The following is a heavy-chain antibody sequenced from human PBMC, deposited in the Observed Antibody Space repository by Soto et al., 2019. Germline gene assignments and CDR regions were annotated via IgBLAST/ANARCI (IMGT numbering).Heavy chain of an antibody. CDR1: SGSISSSNW. Sequence: QVQLQESGPGLVKPSGALSLTCAVSSGSISSSNWWSWVRQPPGKGLEWIGEIYHSGSTNYNPSLKSRVTISVAKSENQFSLKLSSLTAADTAVYYCARTYYYGSGSYSYNWFDPWGQGTLVTVSS. CDR2: IYHSGST. D-gene: IGHD3-10*01. J-gene: IGHJ5*02. CDR3: ARTYYYGSGSYSYNWFDP. V-gene: IGHV4-4*02.